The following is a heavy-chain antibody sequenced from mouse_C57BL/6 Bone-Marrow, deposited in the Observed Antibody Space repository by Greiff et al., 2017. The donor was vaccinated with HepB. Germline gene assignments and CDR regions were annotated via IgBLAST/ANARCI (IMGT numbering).Heavy chain of an antibody. CDR1: GFTFSSYA. J-gene: IGHJ3*01. V-gene: IGHV5-4*03. CDR2: ISDGGSYT. Sequence: EVNLVESGGGLVKPGGSLKLSCAASGFTFSSYAMSWVRQTPEKRLEWVATISDGGSYTYYPDNVKGRFTITRDNAKNNLYLQMSQLKSEDTAMYYCASYYDYDWFAYWGQGTLVTVSA. D-gene: IGHD2-4*01. CDR3: ASYYDYDWFAY.